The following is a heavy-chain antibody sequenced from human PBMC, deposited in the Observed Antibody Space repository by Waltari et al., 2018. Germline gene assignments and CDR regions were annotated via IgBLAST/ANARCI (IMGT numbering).Heavy chain of an antibody. D-gene: IGHD1-20*01. CDR3: ARWMDGIPPLL. J-gene: IGHJ2*01. Sequence: QVQLQESGPGLVKPSETLSLTCTVPGGSISSHYWSWIRQPPGKGLEWLGYIYYSGSTNYTPSLKSRVTMSVDSSKNQVSLKLSSVTAADTAVYYCARWMDGIPPLLWGRGTLVTVSS. V-gene: IGHV4-59*11. CDR1: GGSISSHY. CDR2: IYYSGST.